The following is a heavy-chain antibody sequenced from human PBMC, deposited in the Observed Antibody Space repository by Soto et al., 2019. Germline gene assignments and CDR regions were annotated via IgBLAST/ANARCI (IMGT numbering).Heavy chain of an antibody. CDR1: GYTFTSYD. CDR3: GSAYCSGGSCYSGV. V-gene: IGHV1-8*01. D-gene: IGHD2-15*01. CDR2: MNPNSGNT. J-gene: IGHJ4*02. Sequence: QVQLVQSGAEVKKPGASVKVSCKASGYTFTSYDINWVRQATGQGLEWMGWMNPNSGNTGYAQKFQGRVTMTRNTSIGTAYREVSSLRSEDTSVDYCGSAYCSGGSCYSGVWGQGTLFTVSS.